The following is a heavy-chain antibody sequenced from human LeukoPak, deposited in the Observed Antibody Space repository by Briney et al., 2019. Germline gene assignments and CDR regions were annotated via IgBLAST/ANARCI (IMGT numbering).Heavy chain of an antibody. V-gene: IGHV3-7*01. Sequence: GGSLRLSCAASGFTFSSYWMSWVRQAPGKGLECVANIKRDGSEKYYLDSVKGRFTISRDNAKNSLYLQMNSLRAEDTAVYYCARDLAGPPQEAFDIWGRGTVVTVSS. CDR2: IKRDGSEK. CDR1: GFTFSSYW. J-gene: IGHJ3*02. CDR3: ARDLAGPPQEAFDI.